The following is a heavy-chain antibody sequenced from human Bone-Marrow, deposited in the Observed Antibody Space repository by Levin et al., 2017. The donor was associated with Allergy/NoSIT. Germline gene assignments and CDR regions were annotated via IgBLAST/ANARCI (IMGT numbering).Heavy chain of an antibody. V-gene: IGHV3-23*01. CDR1: GFTISDYA. CDR2: ITGGGFNT. CDR3: AKKQGGTSGFSFDV. J-gene: IGHJ3*01. D-gene: IGHD1-1*01. Sequence: QPGGSLRLSCAVSGFTISDYAMAWVRQAPGKGLEWVSVITGGGFNTYYGDSVKGRFTVSRDDSKDTLYLDLRSLRAEDTAVYYCAKKQGGTSGFSFDVWGQGTMVTVSS.